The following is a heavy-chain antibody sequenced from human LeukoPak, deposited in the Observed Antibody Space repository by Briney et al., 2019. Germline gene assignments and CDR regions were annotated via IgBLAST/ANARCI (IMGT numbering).Heavy chain of an antibody. J-gene: IGHJ4*02. CDR3: AKGTKRIVALGY. V-gene: IGHV3-30*18. D-gene: IGHD3-22*01. Sequence: GGSLRLSCAASGFTFSSYGMHWVRQAPGKGLEWVAVISYDGSNKYYADSVKGRFTISRDNSKNTLYLQMNSLRAEDTAVYYCAKGTKRIVALGYWGQGTLVTVSS. CDR1: GFTFSSYG. CDR2: ISYDGSNK.